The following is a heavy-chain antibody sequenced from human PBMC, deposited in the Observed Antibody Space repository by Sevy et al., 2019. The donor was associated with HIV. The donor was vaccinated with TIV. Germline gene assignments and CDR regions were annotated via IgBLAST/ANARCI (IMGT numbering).Heavy chain of an antibody. CDR1: EFTFSYYG. CDR2: IWYDGSNK. Sequence: GGSLRLSCVGSEFTFSYYGMHWVRQAPGKGLEWVAAIWYDGSNKYYADSVKGRFTISKDNSKNTLYLQMNSLRAEDTAVYYCAKDTRDGSGGTCYSAPLYNWFDPWGQGTLVTVSS. J-gene: IGHJ5*02. CDR3: AKDTRDGSGGTCYSAPLYNWFDP. D-gene: IGHD2-15*01. V-gene: IGHV3-33*03.